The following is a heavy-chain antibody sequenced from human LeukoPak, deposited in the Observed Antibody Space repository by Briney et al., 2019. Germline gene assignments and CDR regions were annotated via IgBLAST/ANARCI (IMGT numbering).Heavy chain of an antibody. D-gene: IGHD2/OR15-2a*01. J-gene: IGHJ1*01. V-gene: IGHV4-59*01. CDR3: AQKALFSPAYSQQ. Sequence: KPSETLSLTCTVSGGSITSYFWTWIRQPPGKGLEWIGYIYHSGTTNYNPSLKSRATISADTSKSQFSLKLSSVTAADTAVYYCAQKALFSPAYSQQWGQGTLVTVSS. CDR2: IYHSGTT. CDR1: GGSITSYF.